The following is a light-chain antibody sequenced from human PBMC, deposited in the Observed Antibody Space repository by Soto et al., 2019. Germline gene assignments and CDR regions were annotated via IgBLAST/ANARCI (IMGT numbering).Light chain of an antibody. CDR1: SSDVGGYNY. CDR2: DVS. Sequence: QSVLTQPASVSGSTGQSIPISCTRTSSDVGGYNYVSWYQQHPGKAPKLMIYDVSNRPSGVSNRFSGSKSGNTASLTISGLQAEDEADYYCSSYTSSSTYVFGTGTKVTVL. CDR3: SSYTSSSTYV. V-gene: IGLV2-14*01. J-gene: IGLJ1*01.